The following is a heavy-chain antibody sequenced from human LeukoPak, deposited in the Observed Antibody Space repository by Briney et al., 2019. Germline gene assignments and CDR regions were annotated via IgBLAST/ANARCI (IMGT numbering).Heavy chain of an antibody. J-gene: IGHJ5*02. Sequence: GSPRLSCAASGFTFSPYGMHWVGQAPGKGLEWVAVISDDGSNKYYADSVKGRFTISRDNPKNTLYLQMNSLRAEDTAVYYCAKDRGSGYCSSTSCSTWFDPWVQGTLATVPS. D-gene: IGHD2-2*01. CDR1: GFTFSPYG. CDR3: AKDRGSGYCSSTSCSTWFDP. V-gene: IGHV3-30*18. CDR2: ISDDGSNK.